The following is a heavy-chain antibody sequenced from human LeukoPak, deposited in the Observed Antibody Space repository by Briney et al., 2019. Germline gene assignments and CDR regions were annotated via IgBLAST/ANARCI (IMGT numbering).Heavy chain of an antibody. CDR1: GLSFSDNY. V-gene: IGHV3-11*01. CDR2: INSDGSMT. CDR3: AKGSHGWTFDI. J-gene: IGHJ4*02. Sequence: PGGTLRRSCAASGLSFSDNYMGWLRQPPGKGLEWLSYINSDGSMTKYTASVQGRFTISRDNAKRSLFLQMNNLRANDTARYYCAKGSHGWTFDIWGQGSQVTVSS. D-gene: IGHD2-2*03.